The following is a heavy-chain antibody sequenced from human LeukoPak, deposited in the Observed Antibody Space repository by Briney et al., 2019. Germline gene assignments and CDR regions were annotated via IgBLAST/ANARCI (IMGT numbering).Heavy chain of an antibody. CDR1: GGSISSYY. CDR3: ARALGYCSGGSCYSDVVDI. D-gene: IGHD2-15*01. Sequence: SETLSLTCTVSGGSISSYYWSWIRQPPGKGLEWIGYIYYSGSTNYNPSLKIRVTISVDTSKNQFSLKLSSVTAADTAVYYCARALGYCSGGSCYSDVVDIWGQGTMVTVSS. J-gene: IGHJ3*02. CDR2: IYYSGST. V-gene: IGHV4-59*01.